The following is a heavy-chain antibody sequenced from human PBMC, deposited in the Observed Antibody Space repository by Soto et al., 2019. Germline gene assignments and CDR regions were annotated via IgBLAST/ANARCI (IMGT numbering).Heavy chain of an antibody. CDR3: ARGGYDAVVQNKWFDP. D-gene: IGHD1-1*01. CDR2: IYYSGST. CDR1: GGSISSSSYY. Sequence: PSETLSLTCTVSGGSISSSSYYWGWIRQPPGKGLEWIGSIYYSGSTYYNPSLKSRVTISVDTSKNQFSLKLSSVTAADTAVYYFARGGYDAVVQNKWFDPWGQGTLVTVSS. J-gene: IGHJ5*02. V-gene: IGHV4-39*01.